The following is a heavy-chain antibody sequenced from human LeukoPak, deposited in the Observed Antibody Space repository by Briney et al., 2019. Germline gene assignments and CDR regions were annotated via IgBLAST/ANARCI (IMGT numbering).Heavy chain of an antibody. V-gene: IGHV3-23*01. J-gene: IGHJ4*02. D-gene: IGHD6-13*01. CDR1: GFPFNSYA. CDR3: AKDAAAGTRPYYSDY. Sequence: PGGTLRLSCAASGFPFNSYAMNWVRQAPGKGLEWVSVISVSGRSTYYADSVKGRFTISRDSSKSTLYLQMNSLRAEDTAVYYCAKDAAAGTRPYYSDYWGQGTLVTVSS. CDR2: ISVSGRST.